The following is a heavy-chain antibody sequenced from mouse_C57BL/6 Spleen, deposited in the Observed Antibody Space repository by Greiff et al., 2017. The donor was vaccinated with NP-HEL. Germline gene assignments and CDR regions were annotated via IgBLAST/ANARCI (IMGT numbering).Heavy chain of an antibody. J-gene: IGHJ3*01. Sequence: VQLQQSGAELVRPGTSVKVSCKASGYAFTNYLIEWVKQRPGQGLEWIGVINPGSGGTNYNEKFKGKATLTADKSSSTAYMQLSSLTSEDSAVYFCAGNYGVDFAYWGQGTLVTVSA. V-gene: IGHV1-54*01. D-gene: IGHD2-1*01. CDR1: GYAFTNYL. CDR2: INPGSGGT. CDR3: AGNYGVDFAY.